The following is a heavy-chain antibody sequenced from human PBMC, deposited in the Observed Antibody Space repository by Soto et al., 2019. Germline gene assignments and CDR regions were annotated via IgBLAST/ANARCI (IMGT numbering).Heavy chain of an antibody. CDR3: ARVELLGIAAAGAKYYFDY. Sequence: EVQLVESGGGLVKPGGSLRLSCAASGFTFSSYSMNWVRQAPGKGLEWVSSISSSSSYIYYADSVKGRFTISRDNAKNSLYLQMNSLRAEDTAVYYCARVELLGIAAAGAKYYFDYWGQGTLVTVSS. CDR1: GFTFSSYS. J-gene: IGHJ4*02. V-gene: IGHV3-21*01. CDR2: ISSSSSYI. D-gene: IGHD6-13*01.